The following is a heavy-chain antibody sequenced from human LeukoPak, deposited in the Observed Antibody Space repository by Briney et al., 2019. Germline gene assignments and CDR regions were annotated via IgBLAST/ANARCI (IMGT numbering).Heavy chain of an antibody. CDR2: IYYSGST. V-gene: IGHV4-39*07. Sequence: KPSVTLSLTCTVSGGSISSSSYYWGWIRQPPGKGLEWIGSIYYSGSTYYNPSLKSRVTISVDTSKNQFSLKLSSVTAADTAVYYCARDILTGFGQGNWFDPWGQGTLVTVSS. J-gene: IGHJ5*02. CDR1: GGSISSSSYY. D-gene: IGHD3-9*01. CDR3: ARDILTGFGQGNWFDP.